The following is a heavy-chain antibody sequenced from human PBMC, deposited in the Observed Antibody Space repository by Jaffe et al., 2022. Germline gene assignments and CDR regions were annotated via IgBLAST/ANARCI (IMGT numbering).Heavy chain of an antibody. CDR2: ISYDGSNK. CDR3: AKDGDFWSGYYTDP. J-gene: IGHJ5*02. Sequence: QVQLVESGGGVVQPGRSLRLSCAASGFTFSSYGMHWVRQAPGKGLEWVAVISYDGSNKYYADSVKGRFTISRDNSKNTLYLQMNSLRAEDTAVYYCAKDGDFWSGYYTDPWGQGTLVTVSS. CDR1: GFTFSSYG. D-gene: IGHD3-3*01. V-gene: IGHV3-30*18.